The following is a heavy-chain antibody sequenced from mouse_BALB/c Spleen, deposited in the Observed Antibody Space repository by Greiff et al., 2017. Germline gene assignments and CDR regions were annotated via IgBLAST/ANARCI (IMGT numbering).Heavy chain of an antibody. D-gene: IGHD2-4*01. CDR2: IWSGGST. CDR3: AIYYDDDYAMDY. CDR1: GFSLTSYG. V-gene: IGHV2-2*02. Sequence: QVHVKQSGPGLVQPSQTLSITCTASGFSLTSYGVHWVRQSPGKGLEWLGVIWSGGSTDYNAAFISRLSINKDKSKSHVFFKMNSLQANDTAIYYSAIYYDDDYAMDYWGQGTSVTVSS. J-gene: IGHJ4*01.